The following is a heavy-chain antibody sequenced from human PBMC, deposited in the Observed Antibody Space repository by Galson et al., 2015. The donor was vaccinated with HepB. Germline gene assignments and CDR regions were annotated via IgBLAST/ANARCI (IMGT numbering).Heavy chain of an antibody. CDR1: GRTFSSYA. CDR2: IIPIFGTA. D-gene: IGHD2-2*01. V-gene: IGHV1-69*13. J-gene: IGHJ5*02. Sequence: SVKVSCKASGRTFSSYAISWVRQAPGQGLEWMGGIIPIFGTANYAQKFQGRVTITADESTSTAYMELSSLGAEDTAVYYCAREGCSSTSCYPYNWFDPWGQGTLVTVSS. CDR3: AREGCSSTSCYPYNWFDP.